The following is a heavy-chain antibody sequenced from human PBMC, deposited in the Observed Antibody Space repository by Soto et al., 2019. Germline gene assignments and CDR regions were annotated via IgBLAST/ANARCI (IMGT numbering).Heavy chain of an antibody. V-gene: IGHV4-31*03. CDR1: GGSISGGGYY. CDR2: IYYIGST. J-gene: IGHJ4*02. D-gene: IGHD1-26*01. CDR3: AGIYSCSPGGTLRY. Sequence: QVQLQESGPGLVKPSQTLSLTCTVSGGSISGGGYYWSWIRQHPGKGLEWMGYIYYIGSTYYNPSLKSRVTISVDTSKNQFSLKLSSVTAADTAVYYCAGIYSCSPGGTLRYWGQGTLVTVSS.